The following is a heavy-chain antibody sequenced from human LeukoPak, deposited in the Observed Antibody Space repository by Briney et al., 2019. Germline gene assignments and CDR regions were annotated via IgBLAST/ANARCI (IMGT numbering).Heavy chain of an antibody. CDR3: ASSKLGNYFDY. CDR2: MNPDSGYA. J-gene: IGHJ4*02. Sequence: ASVKVSCKASGYTFTGYHINWVRQSTGQGLEWMGWMNPDSGYAGYAQRFQGRITMTRNTSISTAYMELSSLRSEDTAVYYCASSKLGNYFDYWGQGTLVTVSS. CDR1: GYTFTGYH. D-gene: IGHD7-27*01. V-gene: IGHV1-8*01.